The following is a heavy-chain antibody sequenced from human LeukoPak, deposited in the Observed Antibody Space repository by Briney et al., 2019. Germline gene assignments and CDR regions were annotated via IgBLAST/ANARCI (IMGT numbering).Heavy chain of an antibody. Sequence: GASLSLSCAASGFTFSNYWMSWVRQAPGKGLEWVANIKEDGSEKYYVDSVKGRFTISRDNASNSLYLQMNSLRAEDTAVYYCASGRQLGYWGQGTLVTVSS. CDR2: IKEDGSEK. D-gene: IGHD6-13*01. CDR3: ASGRQLGY. J-gene: IGHJ4*02. V-gene: IGHV3-7*01. CDR1: GFTFSNYW.